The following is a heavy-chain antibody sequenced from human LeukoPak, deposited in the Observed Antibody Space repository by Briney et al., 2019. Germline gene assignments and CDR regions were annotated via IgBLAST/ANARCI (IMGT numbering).Heavy chain of an antibody. CDR2: ISSSSSYI. V-gene: IGHV3-21*01. J-gene: IGHJ4*02. D-gene: IGHD3-3*01. CDR1: GFTFSSYS. Sequence: GGSLRLSCAASGFTFSSYSMNWVSQAPGKGLEWVSSISSSSSYIYYADSVKGRFTISRDNAKNSLYLQMNSLRAEDTAVYYCARLTIFGVVNVFWGQGTLVTVSS. CDR3: ARLTIFGVVNVF.